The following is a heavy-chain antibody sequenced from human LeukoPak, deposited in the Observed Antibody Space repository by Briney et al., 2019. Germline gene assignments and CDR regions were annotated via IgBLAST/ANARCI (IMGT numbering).Heavy chain of an antibody. CDR2: IIPIFGTA. CDR3: AARGTVTTDWFDP. CDR1: GYTFTSYG. Sequence: SVKVSCKASGYTFTSYGISWVRQAPGQGLEWMGGIIPIFGTANYAQKFQGRVTITADESTSTAYMELSSLRSEDTAVYYCAARGTVTTDWFDPWGQGTLVTVSS. V-gene: IGHV1-69*13. J-gene: IGHJ5*02. D-gene: IGHD4-11*01.